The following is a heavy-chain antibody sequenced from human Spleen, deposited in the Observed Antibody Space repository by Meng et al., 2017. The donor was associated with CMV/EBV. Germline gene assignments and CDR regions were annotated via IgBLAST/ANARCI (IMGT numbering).Heavy chain of an antibody. Sequence: VSSNSAAWNWIRQSPSRGLEWLGRTYYRSQWYTDYAVSVKSRITINPDTSKNQFSLRLNSVTPEDTAVFYCARERAPIAATGYDYWGQGTLVTVSS. CDR1: VSSNSAA. CDR2: TYYRSQWYT. CDR3: ARERAPIAATGYDY. J-gene: IGHJ4*02. D-gene: IGHD6-13*01. V-gene: IGHV6-1*01.